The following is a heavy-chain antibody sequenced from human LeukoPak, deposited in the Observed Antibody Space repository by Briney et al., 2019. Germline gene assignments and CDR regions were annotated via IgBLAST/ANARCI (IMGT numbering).Heavy chain of an antibody. Sequence: SETLSLTCAVYGGSFSGYYWSWIRQPPGKGLEWIGYIYYSGSTNYNPSLKSRVTISVDTSKNQFSLKLSSVTAADTAVYYCARHGAIEWYYFDYWGQGTLVTVSS. J-gene: IGHJ4*02. CDR3: ARHGAIEWYYFDY. D-gene: IGHD3-3*01. CDR1: GGSFSGYY. V-gene: IGHV4-59*08. CDR2: IYYSGST.